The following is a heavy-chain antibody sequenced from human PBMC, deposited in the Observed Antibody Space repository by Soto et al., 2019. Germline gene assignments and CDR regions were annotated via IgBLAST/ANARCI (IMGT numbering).Heavy chain of an antibody. CDR2: IYYSGST. D-gene: IGHD2-15*01. CDR1: GGSISSYY. CDR3: ASGGRCYSRYCYLGY. V-gene: IGHV4-59*01. Sequence: PSETLSLTCTVSGGSISSYYWSWIRQPPGKGLEWIGYIYYSGSTNYNPSLKSRVTISVDTSKNQFSLKLSSVTAADTAVYYCASGGRCYSRYCYLGYWGQGTLVRVSS. J-gene: IGHJ4*02.